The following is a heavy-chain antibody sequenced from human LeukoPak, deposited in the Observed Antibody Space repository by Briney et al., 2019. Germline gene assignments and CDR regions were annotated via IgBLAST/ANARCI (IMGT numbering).Heavy chain of an antibody. J-gene: IGHJ3*02. CDR3: ARDKMNDSSGYVDAFDI. CDR1: GFTFSSYA. Sequence: PGGSLRLSCAASGFTFSSYAMSWVRQAPGKGLEWVSAISGSGGSTYYADSVKGRFTISRDNSKNTLYLQMNSLRAEDTAVYYCARDKMNDSSGYVDAFDIWGQGTMVTVSS. D-gene: IGHD3-22*01. CDR2: ISGSGGST. V-gene: IGHV3-23*01.